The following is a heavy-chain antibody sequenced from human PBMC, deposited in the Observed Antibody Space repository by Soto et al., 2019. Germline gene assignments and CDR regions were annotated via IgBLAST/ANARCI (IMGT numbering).Heavy chain of an antibody. CDR1: GYTFTIYG. CDR2: ISAYNGNT. Sequence: GASLKVSCKASGYTFTIYGISWVRQAPGQGLEWMGWISAYNGNTNYAQKLQGRVTMTTDTSTSTGYMELRSLRSDDTAVYYCARMTMIVGGAMDYWGQGTLVTVS. J-gene: IGHJ4*02. CDR3: ARMTMIVGGAMDY. V-gene: IGHV1-18*01. D-gene: IGHD3-22*01.